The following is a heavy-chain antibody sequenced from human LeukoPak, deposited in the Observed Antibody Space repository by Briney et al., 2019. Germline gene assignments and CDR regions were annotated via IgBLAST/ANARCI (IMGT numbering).Heavy chain of an antibody. D-gene: IGHD2/OR15-2a*01. CDR2: ISASGGNT. V-gene: IGHV3-23*01. Sequence: GGSLRLSCAASEFTFSSYAMQWVRQAPGKGLEWVSGISASGGNTLYADSVKGRFTISTDNSKNTLYLQMNSLRAEDTAVYYCAKYVSARGPPYALAVWGQGTTVTVSS. CDR1: EFTFSSYA. CDR3: AKYVSARGPPYALAV. J-gene: IGHJ6*02.